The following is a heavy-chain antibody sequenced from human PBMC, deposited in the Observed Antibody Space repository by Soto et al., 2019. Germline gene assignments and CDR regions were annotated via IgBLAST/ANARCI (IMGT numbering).Heavy chain of an antibody. Sequence: GGSLRLSCAASGFTFSSYGMHWVRQAPGKGLEWVAVIWYDGSNKYYADSVKGRFTISRDNSKNTLYLQMNSLRAEDTAVYYCAGDPARSGYSMDVWGQGTMVTVSS. CDR2: IWYDGSNK. D-gene: IGHD5-12*01. V-gene: IGHV3-33*01. J-gene: IGHJ3*01. CDR1: GFTFSSYG. CDR3: AGDPARSGYSMDV.